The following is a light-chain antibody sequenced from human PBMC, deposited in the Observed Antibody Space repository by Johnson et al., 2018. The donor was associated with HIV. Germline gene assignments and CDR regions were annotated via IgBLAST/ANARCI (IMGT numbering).Light chain of an antibody. CDR3: GAWDSSLTTYV. J-gene: IGLJ1*01. CDR1: SSNIGNNY. Sequence: QSVLTQPPSVSAAPGQKVTISCSGGSSNIGNNYVSWYQQLPGTAPKVLIHENNKRPSGIPDRFSGSKSGTSATLCITGLQTGDEADYYCGAWDSSLTTYVFGTGTKVTVL. V-gene: IGLV1-51*02. CDR2: ENN.